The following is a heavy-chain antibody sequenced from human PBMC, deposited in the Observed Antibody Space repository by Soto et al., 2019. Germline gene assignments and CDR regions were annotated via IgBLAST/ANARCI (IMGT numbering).Heavy chain of an antibody. CDR2: MNPNSGNT. CDR3: ARDLYSCVRFDP. D-gene: IGHD6-25*01. CDR1: GYTFTSYD. J-gene: IGHJ5*02. Sequence: QVQLVQSGAEVKKPGAAVKVSCKASGYTFTSYDSNWVRQATGQGLEWMGWMNPNSGNTGHAHQFRGTVTMTRNTSISTGYMDMRRLRAEDADVYYCARDLYSCVRFDPWGQGTPVTVSS. V-gene: IGHV1-8*01.